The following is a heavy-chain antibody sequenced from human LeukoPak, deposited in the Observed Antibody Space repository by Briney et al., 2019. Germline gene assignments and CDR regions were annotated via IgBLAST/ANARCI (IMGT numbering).Heavy chain of an antibody. Sequence: ASVKVPCKASGYTFTSYGISWVRQAPGQGLEWMGWISAYNGNANYAQKLQGRVTMTTDTSTSTVYMELSSLRSEDTAVYYCARRYYDSSGYYYYFDYWGQGTLVTVSS. D-gene: IGHD3-22*01. CDR3: ARRYYDSSGYYYYFDY. CDR1: GYTFTSYG. CDR2: ISAYNGNA. V-gene: IGHV1-18*01. J-gene: IGHJ4*02.